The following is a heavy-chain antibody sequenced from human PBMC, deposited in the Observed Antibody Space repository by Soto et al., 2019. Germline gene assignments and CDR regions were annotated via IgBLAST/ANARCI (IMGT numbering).Heavy chain of an antibody. Sequence: SGGSLRLSCAASGFTFSFYGMHWVRQAPGTGLEWVAVIWYDGSHKWYADSVKGRFTISRDNSKNTLYLQMNSMTVEDTAIYYCARRRDTSHPGDFDYWGQGTLVTVSS. V-gene: IGHV3-33*01. D-gene: IGHD5-18*01. CDR2: IWYDGSHK. J-gene: IGHJ4*02. CDR3: ARRRDTSHPGDFDY. CDR1: GFTFSFYG.